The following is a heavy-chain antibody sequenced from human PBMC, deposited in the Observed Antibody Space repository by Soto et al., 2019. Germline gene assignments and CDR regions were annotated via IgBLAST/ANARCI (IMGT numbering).Heavy chain of an antibody. D-gene: IGHD1-26*01. J-gene: IGHJ4*02. CDR3: AKDNQRLSGSDPDF. Sequence: EVQLLESGGGLVKPGGSLRLSCAASGFTFSSYAMSWVRQAPGKGLEWVSGINGRGDSTYYADSVKGRFTISRDYSKNTLFLQMNSLRAEDTAIYYCAKDNQRLSGSDPDFWGKGTLLTVSS. CDR1: GFTFSSYA. V-gene: IGHV3-23*01. CDR2: INGRGDST.